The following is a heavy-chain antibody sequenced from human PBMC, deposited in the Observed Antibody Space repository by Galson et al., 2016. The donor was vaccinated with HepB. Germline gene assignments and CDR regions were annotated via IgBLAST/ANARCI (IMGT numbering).Heavy chain of an antibody. Sequence: SLRLSCAASGITFSDSYMTWIRQAPGKGLEWLSYISSSGTTIYYADSVKGRFTISRDNAKNSLYLQMNSLRAEDTAVYYCARVMVDYHYWSNKPKHYYSGMDVWGRGTTVTVSS. CDR2: ISSSGTTI. J-gene: IGHJ6*02. CDR3: ARVMVDYHYWSNKPKHYYSGMDV. CDR1: GITFSDSY. D-gene: IGHD3-3*01. V-gene: IGHV3-11*01.